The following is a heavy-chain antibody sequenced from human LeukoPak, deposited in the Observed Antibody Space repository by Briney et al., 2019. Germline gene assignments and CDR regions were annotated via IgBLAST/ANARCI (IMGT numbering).Heavy chain of an antibody. V-gene: IGHV1-46*01. D-gene: IGHD1-26*01. CDR3: ARVVGANAHDAFDI. J-gene: IGHJ3*02. CDR1: GYTFTSYY. CDR2: INPSGGST. Sequence: ASVKVSCKASGYTFTSYYMHWVRQAPGQGLEWMGIINPSGGSTSYAQKFQGRVTMTRDTSISTAYMELSRLRSDDTAVYYCARVVGANAHDAFDIWGQGTMVTVSS.